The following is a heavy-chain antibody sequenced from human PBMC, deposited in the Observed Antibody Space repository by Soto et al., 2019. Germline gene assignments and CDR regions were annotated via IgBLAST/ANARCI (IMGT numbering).Heavy chain of an antibody. D-gene: IGHD3-10*01. CDR2: IYFRGST. V-gene: IGHV4-59*01. J-gene: IGHJ4*02. CDR3: AGSFGGNGAQGDY. CDR1: GASIRSYY. Sequence: QVQLQESGPGLVKPSETLSLTCSVSGASIRSYYWNWIRQPPGKGLEWIGYIYFRGSTDYNPSLKSRVTISLDTSKNQFSLNLSSVTASDTGVYYCAGSFGGNGAQGDYWGQGVLVTVSS.